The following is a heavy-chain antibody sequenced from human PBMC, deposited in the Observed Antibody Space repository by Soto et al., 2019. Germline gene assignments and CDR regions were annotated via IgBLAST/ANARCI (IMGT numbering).Heavy chain of an antibody. CDR1: GGSFSGYY. CDR3: ASLDTARIQIAGY. Sequence: SETLSLTCAVYGGSFSGYYWSWIRQPPGKGLEWIGEINHSGSTNYNPSLKSRFTISRDSAKNSMYLQMNSLTVEDTAIYYCASLDTARIQIAGYWGQGIQVTVSS. V-gene: IGHV4-34*01. D-gene: IGHD5-18*01. CDR2: INHSGST. J-gene: IGHJ4*02.